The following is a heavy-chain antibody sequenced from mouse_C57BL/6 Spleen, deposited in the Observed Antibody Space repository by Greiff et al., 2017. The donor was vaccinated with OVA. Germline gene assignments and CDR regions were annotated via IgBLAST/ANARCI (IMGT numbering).Heavy chain of an antibody. CDR2: IYPSDSET. CDR3: AREDYYGSGHGYFDV. J-gene: IGHJ1*03. Sequence: QVQLQQPGAELVRPGSSVKLSCKASGYTFTSYWMDWVKQRPGQGLEWIGNIYPSDSETHYNQKFKDKGTLTVDKSSSTAYMQLSSLTSEDSAVYYCAREDYYGSGHGYFDVWGTGTTVTVSS. D-gene: IGHD1-1*01. V-gene: IGHV1-61*01. CDR1: GYTFTSYW.